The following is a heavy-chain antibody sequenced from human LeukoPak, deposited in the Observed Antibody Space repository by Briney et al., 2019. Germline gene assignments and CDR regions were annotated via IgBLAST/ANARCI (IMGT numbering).Heavy chain of an antibody. V-gene: IGHV4-39*07. CDR2: IYYSGST. CDR1: GGSISSSSYY. D-gene: IGHD2-15*01. J-gene: IGHJ4*02. Sequence: SETLSLTCTVSGGSISSSSYYWGWIRQPPGKGLEWIGSIYYSGSTYYNPSLKSRVTISVDTSKNQFSLKLSSVTAADTAVYYCARDMVVVAATGYWGQGTPVTVSS. CDR3: ARDMVVVAATGY.